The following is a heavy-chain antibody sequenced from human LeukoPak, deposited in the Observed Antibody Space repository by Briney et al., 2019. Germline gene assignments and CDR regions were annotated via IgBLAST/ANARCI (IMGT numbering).Heavy chain of an antibody. CDR3: ARTNYYDSSGYRYYYYYYYMDV. CDR2: IYYSGST. D-gene: IGHD3-22*01. V-gene: IGHV4-39*07. J-gene: IGHJ6*03. Sequence: SETLSLTCTVSGGSISSSRYYWAWIRQPPGKGLEWIGSIYYSGSTYYNPSLQSRVTISVDTSKNQFSLKLSSVTAADTAVYYCARTNYYDSSGYRYYYYYYYMDVWGKGTTVTVSS. CDR1: GGSISSSRYY.